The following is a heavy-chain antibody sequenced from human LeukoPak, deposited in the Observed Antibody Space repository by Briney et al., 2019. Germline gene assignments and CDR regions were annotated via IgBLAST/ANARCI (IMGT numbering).Heavy chain of an antibody. CDR1: GFTFSSYG. D-gene: IGHD5-24*01. CDR2: IKQDGSKK. CDR3: TRVGYIDEGIDH. J-gene: IGHJ4*02. V-gene: IGHV3-7*04. Sequence: PGGSLRLSCAASGFTFSSYGMSWVRQAPGKGLEWVANIKQDGSKKSYVDSVKGRFTISRDNAKNSLYLQMNSLRAEDTAIYYCTRVGYIDEGIDHWGQGTLVTVSS.